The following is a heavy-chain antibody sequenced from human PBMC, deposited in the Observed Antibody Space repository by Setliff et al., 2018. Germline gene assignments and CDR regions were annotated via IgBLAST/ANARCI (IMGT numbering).Heavy chain of an antibody. CDR1: GYNFINYW. Sequence: PGESLKISCKGSGYNFINYWIGWVRQMPGKRPHWMGIIYPRDSATRYSPSFRGQVTMSVDKSTNTAFLQWSSLKASDTAIYFCARHVDPFCSSTSCLQHLDYWGQGTLVTVSS. V-gene: IGHV5-51*01. CDR3: ARHVDPFCSSTSCLQHLDY. J-gene: IGHJ4*02. CDR2: IYPRDSAT. D-gene: IGHD2-2*01.